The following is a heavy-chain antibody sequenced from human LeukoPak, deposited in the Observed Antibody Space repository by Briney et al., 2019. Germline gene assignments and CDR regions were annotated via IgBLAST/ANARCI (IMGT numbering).Heavy chain of an antibody. CDR2: ISASSGNT. J-gene: IGHJ3*02. Sequence: GGSLRLSCAASGFTFSSYTMSWVRQPPGRGLERVSGISASSGNTYYADSVKGRFTISRDNSKNTLHLQMNSLRADDTAVYYCAKGGLQAKFDIWGQGTMVTVSS. D-gene: IGHD5-24*01. V-gene: IGHV3-23*01. CDR1: GFTFSSYT. CDR3: AKGGLQAKFDI.